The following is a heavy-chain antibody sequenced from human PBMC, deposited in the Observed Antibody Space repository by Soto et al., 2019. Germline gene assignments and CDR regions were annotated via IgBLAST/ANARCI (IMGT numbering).Heavy chain of an antibody. CDR1: GFTFSSYE. V-gene: IGHV3-48*03. D-gene: IGHD1-20*01. Sequence: GGSLRLSCAASGFTFSSYEMNWVRQAPGTGLEWVSYISSSGSTIYYADSVKVRFTISRDNAKNSLYLQMNSLRAEETAVYYCARDIGITGTFEAFDIWGQGTMVTVSS. CDR2: ISSSGSTI. J-gene: IGHJ3*02. CDR3: ARDIGITGTFEAFDI.